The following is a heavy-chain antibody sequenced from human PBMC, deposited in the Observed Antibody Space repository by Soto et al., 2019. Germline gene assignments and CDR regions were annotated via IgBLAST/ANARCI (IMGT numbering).Heavy chain of an antibody. V-gene: IGHV3-23*01. J-gene: IGHJ4*02. CDR2: SSGSGGST. CDR3: AKDPLTDYYDSSGYYCPYFDY. CDR1: GFTFSSYA. Sequence: SLRLSCAASGFTFSSYAMSWVRQAPGKGLEWVSASSGSGGSTYYADSVKGRFTIARDNSKNTLYLQMNSLRAEDTAVYYCAKDPLTDYYDSSGYYCPYFDYWGQGTLVTVSS. D-gene: IGHD3-22*01.